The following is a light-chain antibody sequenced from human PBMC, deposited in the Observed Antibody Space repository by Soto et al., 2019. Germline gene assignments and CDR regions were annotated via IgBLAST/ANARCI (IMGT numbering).Light chain of an antibody. CDR1: QSISNH. J-gene: IGKJ1*01. V-gene: IGKV1-39*01. Sequence: DIQMTQSPSSLSASVEDRVIITCRASQSISNHLNWYQQKPGKAPKLLIFAASSLQSGVPSRFSGSRSGPDFTLTISSLQPEDFGTYYCQQYETYSWTFGQGTKVDIK. CDR2: AAS. CDR3: QQYETYSWT.